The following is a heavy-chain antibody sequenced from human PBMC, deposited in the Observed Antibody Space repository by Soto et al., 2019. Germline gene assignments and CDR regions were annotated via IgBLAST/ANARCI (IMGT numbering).Heavy chain of an antibody. J-gene: IGHJ4*02. D-gene: IGHD2-15*01. CDR2: IYYSGST. CDR3: ARGGPYCSGGSCYSYFDY. V-gene: IGHV4-59*01. CDR1: GGSISSYY. Sequence: SETLSLTCTASGGSISSYYWSWIRQPPGKGLEWIGYIYYSGSTNYNPSLKSRVTISVDTSKNQFSLKLSSVTAADTAVYYCARGGPYCSGGSCYSYFDYWGQGTLVTVSS.